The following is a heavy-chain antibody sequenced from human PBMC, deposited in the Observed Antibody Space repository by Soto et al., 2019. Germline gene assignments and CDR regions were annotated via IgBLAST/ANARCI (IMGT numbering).Heavy chain of an antibody. J-gene: IGHJ6*02. CDR3: GTSDPGDAYGLNV. CDR1: GFTVSDND. Sequence: EAQLVESGGGLIQPGRSLRLSCAASGFTVSDNDITWVRQAPGKGLEWVSLLYSGGRIYYADSAMGRCTISTDTSKNTIYLQMSSLRSEDTAAYYCGTSDPGDAYGLNVWGQGTTVTVSS. V-gene: IGHV3-53*01. D-gene: IGHD3-10*01. CDR2: LYSGGRI.